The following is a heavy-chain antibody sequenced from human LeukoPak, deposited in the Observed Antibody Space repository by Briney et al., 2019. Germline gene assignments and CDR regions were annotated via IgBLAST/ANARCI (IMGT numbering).Heavy chain of an antibody. V-gene: IGHV3-33*01. D-gene: IGHD1-1*01. CDR3: ARVPSGTLNLDPYFDY. J-gene: IGHJ4*02. Sequence: PGGSLRLSRAASGFTFSSYGVHWVRQAPGKGLEWVAVIWYDGSNKYYADSVKGRFTISRDNSKNTMYLQMNSLRAEDTAVYYCARVPSGTLNLDPYFDYWGQGTLVTVSS. CDR1: GFTFSSYG. CDR2: IWYDGSNK.